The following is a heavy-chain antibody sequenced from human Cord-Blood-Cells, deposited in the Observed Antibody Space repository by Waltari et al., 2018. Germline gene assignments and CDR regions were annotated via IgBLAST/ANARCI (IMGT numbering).Heavy chain of an antibody. V-gene: IGHV3-30*18. J-gene: IGHJ4*02. CDR2: ISYDGSNK. CDR3: AKDQDYGYFDY. CDR1: GFTFSSYG. D-gene: IGHD3-10*01. Sequence: QVQLVESGGGVVQHGRSLILSCAASGFTFSSYGMHWVRQAPGKGLEWVAVISYDGSNKYYADSVKGRFTISRDNSKNTLYLQMNSLRAEDTAVYYCAKDQDYGYFDYWGQGTLVTVSS.